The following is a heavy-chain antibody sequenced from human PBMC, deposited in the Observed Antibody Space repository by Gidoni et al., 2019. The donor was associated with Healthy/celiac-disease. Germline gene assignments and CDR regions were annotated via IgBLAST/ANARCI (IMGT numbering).Heavy chain of an antibody. CDR2: IRSKAYGGTT. V-gene: IGHV3-49*04. CDR1: GFTFGDYA. D-gene: IGHD6-6*01. CDR3: TRGRLAALATGYYYYGMDV. J-gene: IGHJ6*02. Sequence: EVQLVESGGGLVQPGRSLRLSCTASGFTFGDYAMSCVRQAPGKGLEWVGFIRSKAYGGTTEYAASVKGRFTISRDDSKSIAYLQMNSLKTEDTAVYYCTRGRLAALATGYYYYGMDVWGQGTTVTVSS.